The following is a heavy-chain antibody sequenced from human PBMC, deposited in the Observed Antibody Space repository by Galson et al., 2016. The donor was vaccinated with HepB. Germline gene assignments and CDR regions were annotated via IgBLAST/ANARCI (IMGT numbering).Heavy chain of an antibody. CDR2: INVDGSEE. J-gene: IGHJ4*02. CDR1: GFTFSSYW. V-gene: IGHV3-7*05. CDR3: ARDDYRVFGH. Sequence: SLRLSCAASGFTFSSYWMSWVRQAPGKGLEWVVNINVDGSEEYYVDSVRGRLTISRDNAKNSMYLQMNSLRVEDTAVYYCARDDYRVFGHWGQGTLVTVSS. D-gene: IGHD4-11*01.